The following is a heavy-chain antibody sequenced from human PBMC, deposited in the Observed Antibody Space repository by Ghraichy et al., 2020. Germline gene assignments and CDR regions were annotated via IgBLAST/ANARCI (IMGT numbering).Heavy chain of an antibody. J-gene: IGHJ5*02. CDR3: ARGRAIVLMVYAIWVPNWFDP. CDR2: IYYSGST. V-gene: IGHV4-39*01. Sequence: SETLSLTCTVSGGSISSSSYYWGWIRQPPGKGLEWIGSIYYSGSTYYNPSLKSRVTISVDTSKNQFSLKLSSVTAADTAVYYCARGRAIVLMVYAIWVPNWFDPWGQGTLVTVSS. D-gene: IGHD2-8*01. CDR1: GGSISSSSYY.